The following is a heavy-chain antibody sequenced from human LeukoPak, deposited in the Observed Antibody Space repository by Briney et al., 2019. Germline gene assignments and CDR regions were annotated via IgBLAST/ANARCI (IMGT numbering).Heavy chain of an antibody. CDR1: GFTFSSSW. Sequence: GGSLRLSCAASGFTFSSSWMHWVRQAPGKGLEWVSAISGSGGSTYYADSVKGRFTISRDNSKNTLYLQMNSLRAEDTAVYYCAKVSWTWKYYFDYWGQGTLVTVSS. CDR2: ISGSGGST. D-gene: IGHD1-1*01. CDR3: AKVSWTWKYYFDY. V-gene: IGHV3-23*01. J-gene: IGHJ4*02.